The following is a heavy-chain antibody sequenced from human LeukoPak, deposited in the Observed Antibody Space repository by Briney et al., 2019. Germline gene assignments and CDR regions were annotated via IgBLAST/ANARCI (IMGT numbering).Heavy chain of an antibody. V-gene: IGHV4-59*01. Sequence: SETLSLTCTVSGGSISSYYWSWIRQPPGEGLEWIGYIYYTGSSNYNPSLKSRVTISVDTSENQFSLKLSSVTAADTAVYYCARGLRGIMAGFDFWGQGTLVTVSS. CDR1: GGSISSYY. D-gene: IGHD3-16*01. CDR2: IYYTGSS. J-gene: IGHJ4*02. CDR3: ARGLRGIMAGFDF.